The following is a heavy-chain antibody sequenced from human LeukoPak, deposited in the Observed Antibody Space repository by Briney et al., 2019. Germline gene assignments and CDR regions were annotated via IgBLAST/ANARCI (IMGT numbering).Heavy chain of an antibody. CDR1: GGSISSYY. J-gene: IGHJ6*03. D-gene: IGHD3-10*01. CDR2: IHYSGST. V-gene: IGHV4-59*01. Sequence: SETLSLTCTVSGGSISSYYWSWIRQPPGKGLEWIGYIHYSGSTNYNRSLKSRVTISVDTSKNQFSLKLSSVTAADTAVYYCARVEEGYGSGRRENYYYYYMDVWGKGTTVTISS. CDR3: ARVEEGYGSGRRENYYYYYMDV.